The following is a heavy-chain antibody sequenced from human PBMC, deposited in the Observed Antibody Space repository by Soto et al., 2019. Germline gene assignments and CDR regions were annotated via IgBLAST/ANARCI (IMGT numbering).Heavy chain of an antibody. V-gene: IGHV1-18*01. CDR1: GYTFTSYG. D-gene: IGHD3-9*01. Sequence: ASVKVSCKASGYTFTSYGISWVRQAPGQGLEWMGWISAYNGNTNYAQKLQGRVTMTTDTSTSTAYMELRSLRSDDTAVYYCARAPDYDILTGYYTEYYYDYGMDVWGQGTTVTVSS. CDR3: ARAPDYDILTGYYTEYYYDYGMDV. CDR2: ISAYNGNT. J-gene: IGHJ6*02.